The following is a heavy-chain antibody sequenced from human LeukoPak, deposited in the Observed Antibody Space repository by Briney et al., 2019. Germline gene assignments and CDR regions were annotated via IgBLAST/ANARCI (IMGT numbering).Heavy chain of an antibody. J-gene: IGHJ3*02. CDR2: IYTSGST. CDR1: GGSFSGYY. D-gene: IGHD2-2*01. Sequence: SETLSLTCAVYGGSFSGYYWSWIRQPAGKGLEWIGRIYTSGSTNYNPSLKSRVTMSVDTSKNQFSLKLSSVTAADTAVYYCARQCREADAFDIWGQGTMVTVSS. CDR3: ARQCREADAFDI. V-gene: IGHV4-59*10.